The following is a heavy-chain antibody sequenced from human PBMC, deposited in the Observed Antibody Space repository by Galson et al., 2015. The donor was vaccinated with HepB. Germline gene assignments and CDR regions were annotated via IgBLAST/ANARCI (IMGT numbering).Heavy chain of an antibody. CDR2: TSFDGNNK. D-gene: IGHD2-15*01. CDR3: ARDTKTYGSGGLM. Sequence: SLRLSCAASGFTFSACNLHWVRQAPDKGLEWVALTSFDGNNKYYADTVKGRFTVSRDNSKNKLYLEINSLRPEDTAVYYCARDTKTYGSGGLMWGQGTMVTVSS. CDR1: GFTFSACN. J-gene: IGHJ3*01. V-gene: IGHV3-30-3*01.